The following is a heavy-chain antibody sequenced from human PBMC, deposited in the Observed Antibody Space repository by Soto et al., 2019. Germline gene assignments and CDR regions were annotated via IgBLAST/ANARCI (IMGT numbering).Heavy chain of an antibody. Sequence: GGSLRLSCAASGFTFSDYYMSWIRQAPGKGLEWVSYISSSGSTIYYADSVKGRFTISRDNAKNSLYLQMNSLRAEDTAVYYCARRAYSPWGDYYMDVWGKGTTVTVSS. CDR3: ARRAYSPWGDYYMDV. CDR1: GFTFSDYY. V-gene: IGHV3-11*01. CDR2: ISSSGSTI. J-gene: IGHJ6*03. D-gene: IGHD7-27*01.